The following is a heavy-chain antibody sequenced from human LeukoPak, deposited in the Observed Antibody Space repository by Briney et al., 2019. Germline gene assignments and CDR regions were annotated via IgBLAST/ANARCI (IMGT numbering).Heavy chain of an antibody. CDR1: GGSLSGYY. CDR3: ARGSRYDFWSGYGKKFDY. V-gene: IGHV4-34*01. CDR2: ISHSGNT. J-gene: IGHJ4*02. Sequence: PSETLSLTCAVYGGSLSGYYWSWIRQPPGKGLEWIGEISHSGNTYYHPSLKSRVTMSLDTSNNQFSLKLSSVTAADTAVYYCARGSRYDFWSGYGKKFDYWGQGTLVTVSS. D-gene: IGHD3-3*01.